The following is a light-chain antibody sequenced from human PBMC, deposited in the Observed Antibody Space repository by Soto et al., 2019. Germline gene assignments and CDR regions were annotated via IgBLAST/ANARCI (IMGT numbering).Light chain of an antibody. CDR2: GAF. Sequence: DIQMTQSPSSLSASVGDRVTITCRASQGIRNDLTWYQQKPGKAPKRLIYGAFSWQSGAPSRFSGSASGTDFTLTINSLQPEDFATYYCLHHNSYPYSFGQGTKLEIK. V-gene: IGKV1-17*01. J-gene: IGKJ2*01. CDR1: QGIRND. CDR3: LHHNSYPYS.